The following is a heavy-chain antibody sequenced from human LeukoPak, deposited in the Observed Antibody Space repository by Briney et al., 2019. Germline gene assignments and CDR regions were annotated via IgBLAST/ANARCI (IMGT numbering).Heavy chain of an antibody. CDR2: INHSGST. V-gene: IGHV4-34*01. CDR3: ARVRRYGGNPLTRYFDL. CDR1: GGSISSYY. Sequence: SETLSLTCTVSGGSISSYYWSWIRQPPGKGLEWIGEINHSGSTNYNPSLKSRVTISVDTSKNQFSLKLSSVTAADTAVYYCARVRRYGGNPLTRYFDLWGRGTLVTVSS. J-gene: IGHJ2*01. D-gene: IGHD4-17*01.